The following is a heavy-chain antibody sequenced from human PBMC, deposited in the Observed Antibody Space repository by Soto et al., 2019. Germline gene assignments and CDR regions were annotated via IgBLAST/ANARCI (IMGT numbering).Heavy chain of an antibody. CDR2: AYHNGLT. CDR3: ARDAAVPGESDRFDY. J-gene: IGHJ4*02. Sequence: QVQLQESGPRRVKPSGTPSLTCAVSGDSVTSNVWWSWVRQPPGKGLEWIGEAYHNGLTDYNPSLKSRVTMSVDTSKNEFSLILTSLTAADTAIYYCARDAAVPGESDRFDYWGQGILVTVSS. D-gene: IGHD6-19*01. V-gene: IGHV4-4*02. CDR1: GDSVTSNVW.